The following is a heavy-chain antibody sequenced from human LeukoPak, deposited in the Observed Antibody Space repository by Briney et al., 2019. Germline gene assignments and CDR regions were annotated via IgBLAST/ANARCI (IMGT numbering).Heavy chain of an antibody. CDR3: ASGAYRDYFDY. CDR2: ISSRGSTI. CDR1: GFTFSSYE. J-gene: IGHJ4*02. D-gene: IGHD1-26*01. V-gene: IGHV3-48*03. Sequence: QSAGYLRLFCAASGFTFSSYEVNWVRQAPGKGLEWISYISSRGSTIYYADSVKGRFTISRDNAKNSLYLQMNSLRAEDTAVYYCASGAYRDYFDYWGQGTLVTVSS.